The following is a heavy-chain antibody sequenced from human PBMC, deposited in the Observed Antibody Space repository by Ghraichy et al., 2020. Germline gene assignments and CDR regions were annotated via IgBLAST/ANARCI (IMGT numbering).Heavy chain of an antibody. D-gene: IGHD3-22*01. J-gene: IGHJ3*02. Sequence: SVKVSCKASGGTFSSYAISWVRQAPGQGLEWMGGIIPIFGTANYAQKFQGRVTITADESTSTAYMELSSLRSEDTAVYYCARGPPIHYYDSSGAFDIWGQGTMVTVSS. CDR3: ARGPPIHYYDSSGAFDI. CDR1: GGTFSSYA. V-gene: IGHV1-69*13. CDR2: IIPIFGTA.